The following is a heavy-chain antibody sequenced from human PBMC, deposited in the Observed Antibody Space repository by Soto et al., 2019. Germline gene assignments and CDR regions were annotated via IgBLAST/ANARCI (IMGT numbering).Heavy chain of an antibody. CDR3: ARRRASDYGGNHHPYYFDR. Sequence: KPSETLSLTCTVSGASIITDNYFWVWIRQSPRGGLELIGSISYSGRTYDNPSLQSRVTISIDASNNQFSLKLTSVTTADTAVYYCARRRASDYGGNHHPYYFDRWGQGALVTVSS. J-gene: IGHJ4*02. CDR1: GASIITDNYF. CDR2: ISYSGRT. D-gene: IGHD4-17*01. V-gene: IGHV4-39*01.